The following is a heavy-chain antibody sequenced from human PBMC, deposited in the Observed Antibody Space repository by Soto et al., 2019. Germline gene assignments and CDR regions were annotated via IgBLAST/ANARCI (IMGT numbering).Heavy chain of an antibody. V-gene: IGHV3-11*01. CDR2: ISSSGSTI. Sequence: PGGSLRLSCAASGFTFSDYYMSWIRQAPGKGLEWVSYISSSGSTIYYADSVKGRFTISRDNAKNSLYLQMNSLSAEDTAVYYCARDRYCSSISCYILGTYYYYGMDVWGQGTTVTVSS. CDR1: GFTFSDYY. J-gene: IGHJ6*02. CDR3: ARDRYCSSISCYILGTYYYYGMDV. D-gene: IGHD2-2*02.